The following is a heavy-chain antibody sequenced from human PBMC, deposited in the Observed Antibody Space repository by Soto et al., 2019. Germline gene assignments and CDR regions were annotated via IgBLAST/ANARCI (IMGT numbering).Heavy chain of an antibody. Sequence: SQTLSLTCAISGDSVSSNSAAWNWIRQSPSRGLEWLGRTYYRSKWYNDYAVSVKSRITINPDTSKNQFSLQLNSVTPEDTAVYYCAREEGIVVVPAAHAIDYWGQGTLVTVSS. D-gene: IGHD2-2*01. CDR2: TYYRSKWYN. V-gene: IGHV6-1*01. J-gene: IGHJ4*02. CDR3: AREEGIVVVPAAHAIDY. CDR1: GDSVSSNSAA.